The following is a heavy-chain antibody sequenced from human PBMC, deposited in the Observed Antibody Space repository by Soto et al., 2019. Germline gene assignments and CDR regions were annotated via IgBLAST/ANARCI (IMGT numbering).Heavy chain of an antibody. CDR3: ARSSVEAAGTLGN. D-gene: IGHD6-13*01. Sequence: QVQLVQSGAEVKKPGSSVKVSCKASGGTLNSYPINWVRQAPGHGPEWLGRIIPVLGVANYAQTFQGRVTITADKSTSTVYMDLTSLRSEDTAVYYCARSSVEAAGTLGNWGPGTLVTVSS. CDR2: IIPVLGVA. CDR1: GGTLNSYP. V-gene: IGHV1-69*02. J-gene: IGHJ4*02.